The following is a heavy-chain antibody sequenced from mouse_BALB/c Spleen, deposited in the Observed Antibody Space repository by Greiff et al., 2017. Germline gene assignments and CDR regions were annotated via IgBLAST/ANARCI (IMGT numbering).Heavy chain of an antibody. CDR2: IWSGGST. Sequence: QVQLKESGPGLVQPSQSLSITCTVSGFSLTSYGVHWVRQSPGKGLEWLGVIWSGGSTDYNAAFISRLSISKDNSKSQVFFKMNSLQANDTAIYYCARKVYGNYGYFDVWGAGTTVTVSS. D-gene: IGHD2-1*01. CDR1: GFSLTSYG. V-gene: IGHV2-2*02. CDR3: ARKVYGNYGYFDV. J-gene: IGHJ1*01.